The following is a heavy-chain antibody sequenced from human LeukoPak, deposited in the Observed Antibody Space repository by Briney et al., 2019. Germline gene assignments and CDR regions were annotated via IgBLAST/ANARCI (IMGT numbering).Heavy chain of an antibody. J-gene: IGHJ4*02. CDR3: ARGHRLPTSHY. V-gene: IGHV1-8*01. CDR1: GYTFTNSG. D-gene: IGHD2-2*01. CDR2: INPDSGNT. Sequence: ASVKVSCKASGYTFTNSGINWVRQAAGQGLEWMGWINPDSGNTGYARNFQGGVTMTRNTSISTAYMELSSLRSEDTAVYYCARGHRLPTSHYWGQGTLVTVSS.